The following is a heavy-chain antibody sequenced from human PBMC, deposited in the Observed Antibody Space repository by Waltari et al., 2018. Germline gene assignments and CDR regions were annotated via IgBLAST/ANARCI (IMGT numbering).Heavy chain of an antibody. CDR3: ARDKGVEPTTRFDY. V-gene: IGHV3-53*01. D-gene: IGHD1-26*01. CDR2: VTSDDKT. CDR1: AFSVSSND. J-gene: IGHJ4*02. Sequence: EVQLVESGGGLIQPGGSLRLSCAASAFSVSSNDMTWVRQAPGKGLEGLSIVTSDDKTYAADFVKGRFTISRDNSKNTLYLEMSSLTAEDTAVYYCARDKGVEPTTRFDYWGQGTLVTVSS.